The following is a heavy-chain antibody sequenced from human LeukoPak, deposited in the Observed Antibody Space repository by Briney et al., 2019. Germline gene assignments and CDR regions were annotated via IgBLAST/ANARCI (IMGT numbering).Heavy chain of an antibody. CDR1: GSTFNNAW. V-gene: IGHV3-15*01. J-gene: IGHJ4*02. CDR3: TAGTGRSDFDY. CDR2: IKRKGDDGTI. D-gene: IGHD3/OR15-3a*01. Sequence: PGGSLRLPCAASGSTFNNAWMSWVPQSPGKAREWVGRIKRKGDDGTIDYAAPAKGTFHITSDDSKTTCYLQINSLRSEQPAVFYCTAGTGRSDFDYWGQGTLVSVS.